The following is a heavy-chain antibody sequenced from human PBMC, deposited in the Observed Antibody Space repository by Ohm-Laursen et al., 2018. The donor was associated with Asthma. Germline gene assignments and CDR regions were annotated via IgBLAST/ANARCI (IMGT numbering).Heavy chain of an antibody. D-gene: IGHD3-10*01. CDR3: ATEVLWFGENYGTDV. CDR2: IRSKAAGGTT. Sequence: SLRLSCAASGFTFSNAWMNWVRQAPGKGLEWVGRIRSKAAGGTTDDAAPVKGRFPISRDDSKNTLYLQMSSLKTEDTAVYYCATEVLWFGENYGTDVWGQGTTVTVSS. V-gene: IGHV3-15*01. CDR1: GFTFSNAW. J-gene: IGHJ6*02.